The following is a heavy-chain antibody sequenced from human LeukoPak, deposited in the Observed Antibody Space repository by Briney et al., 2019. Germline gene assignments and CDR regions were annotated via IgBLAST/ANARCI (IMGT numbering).Heavy chain of an antibody. D-gene: IGHD3-10*01. J-gene: IGHJ4*02. Sequence: GGSLRLSCAASGFTFSSYGMHWVRQAPGKGLEWVAFIRYDGSNKYYADSVKGRFTISRDNSKNTLYLQMNSLRAEDTAVYYCAKVMWKSGSYPIDYWGQGTLVTVSS. V-gene: IGHV3-30*02. CDR2: IRYDGSNK. CDR1: GFTFSSYG. CDR3: AKVMWKSGSYPIDY.